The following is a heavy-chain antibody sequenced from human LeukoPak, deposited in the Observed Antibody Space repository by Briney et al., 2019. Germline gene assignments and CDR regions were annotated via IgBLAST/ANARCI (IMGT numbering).Heavy chain of an antibody. CDR3: ARESRSGTLSANYYYYMDV. J-gene: IGHJ6*03. V-gene: IGHV1-2*02. Sequence: EASVKVSCKASGYTFTGYYMHWVRQAPGQGLEWMGWINPNSGGTNYAQKFQGRVTMTRDTSISTAYMELSRLRSDDTAVYYCARESRSGTLSANYYYYMDVWGKGTTVTVSS. CDR2: INPNSGGT. CDR1: GYTFTGYY. D-gene: IGHD3-10*01.